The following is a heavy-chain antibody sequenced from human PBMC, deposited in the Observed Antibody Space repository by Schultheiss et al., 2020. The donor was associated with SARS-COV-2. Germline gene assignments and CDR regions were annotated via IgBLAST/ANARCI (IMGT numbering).Heavy chain of an antibody. V-gene: IGHV4-31*03. Sequence: SETLSLTCTVSGGSISSGGYYWSWIRQHPGKGLEWIGYIYYSGSTYYNPSLKSRVTISVDTSKNQFSLKLSSVTAADTAVYYCARDGETIRYYYYMDVWGKGTTVTVSS. CDR2: IYYSGST. CDR1: GGSISSGGYY. CDR3: ARDGETIRYYYYMDV. D-gene: IGHD7-27*01. J-gene: IGHJ6*03.